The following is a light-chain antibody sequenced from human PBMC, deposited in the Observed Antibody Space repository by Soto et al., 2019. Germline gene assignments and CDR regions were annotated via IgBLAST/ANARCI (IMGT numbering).Light chain of an antibody. Sequence: QPVLTQPPSVSGAPGPRVTISCTGSSSNIGAGYDVHWYQQLPGTAPKLLIYGNSNRPSGVPDRFSGSKSGTSASLAITGLQAEDEADYYCQSYDNSLGAWVFGGGTKLTVL. J-gene: IGLJ3*02. CDR3: QSYDNSLGAWV. V-gene: IGLV1-40*01. CDR2: GNS. CDR1: SSNIGAGYD.